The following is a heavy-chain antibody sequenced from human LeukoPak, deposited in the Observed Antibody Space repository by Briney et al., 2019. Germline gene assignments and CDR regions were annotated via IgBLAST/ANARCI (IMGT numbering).Heavy chain of an antibody. Sequence: GASVKVSCKASGYIFTSYYIHWVRQAPGQGLECMGIINPSGGRTSYAQKFQGRVTMTRDTSTSTVYMELSSLRSEDTAVYYCAKSGPYYYDSSGYHIGHYFDYWGQGTLVTVSS. D-gene: IGHD3-22*01. V-gene: IGHV1-46*01. CDR1: GYIFTSYY. J-gene: IGHJ4*02. CDR3: AKSGPYYYDSSGYHIGHYFDY. CDR2: INPSGGRT.